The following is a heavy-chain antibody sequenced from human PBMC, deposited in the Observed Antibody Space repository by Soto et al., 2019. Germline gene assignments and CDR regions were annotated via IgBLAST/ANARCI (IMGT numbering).Heavy chain of an antibody. J-gene: IGHJ6*02. CDR2: ISWDGGST. CDR1: GFTFDDYT. D-gene: IGHD3-3*01. CDR3: ARSYYDFWSGYFGRDYYYYGMDV. Sequence: QAGGSLRLSCAASGFTFDDYTMHWVRQAPGKGLEWVSLISWDGGSTYYADSVKGRFTISRDNSKNSLYLQMNSLRTEDTALYYCARSYYDFWSGYFGRDYYYYGMDVWGQGTTVTVSS. V-gene: IGHV3-43*01.